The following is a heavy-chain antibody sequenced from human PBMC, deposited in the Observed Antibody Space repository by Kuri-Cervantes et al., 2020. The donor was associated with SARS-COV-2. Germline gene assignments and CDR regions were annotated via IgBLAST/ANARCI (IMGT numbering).Heavy chain of an antibody. CDR2: INPSGGST. D-gene: IGHD3-3*01. V-gene: IGHV1-46*01. CDR1: GYTFTSYY. Sequence: ASVKVSCKASGYTFTSYYMHWVRQAPGQGLEWMGIINPSGGSTSYAQKLQGRVTMTTDTSTSTAYMELRSLRSDDTAVYYCARVLEWLLSPMDVWGKGTTVTVSS. CDR3: ARVLEWLLSPMDV. J-gene: IGHJ6*03.